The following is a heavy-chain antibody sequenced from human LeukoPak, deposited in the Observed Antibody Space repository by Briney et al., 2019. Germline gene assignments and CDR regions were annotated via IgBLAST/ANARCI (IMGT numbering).Heavy chain of an antibody. Sequence: ASVKVSCKTSGYTFSNYAISWVRQVPGQGLEWMGWISAYNNISHYAQKVQGRVSMTTDTSTSTAYMELRSLRSDDTAVYYCARGYCRSTSCHEPPLYGMDVWGQGTTVTVS. V-gene: IGHV1-18*01. J-gene: IGHJ6*02. D-gene: IGHD2-2*01. CDR2: ISAYNNIS. CDR1: GYTFSNYA. CDR3: ARGYCRSTSCHEPPLYGMDV.